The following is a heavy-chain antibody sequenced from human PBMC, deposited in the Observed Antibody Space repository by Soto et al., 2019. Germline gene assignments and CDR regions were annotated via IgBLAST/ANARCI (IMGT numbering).Heavy chain of an antibody. CDR2: MSANSGNT. Sequence: GASVKVSCKASGGTFSTYVITWVRQATGQGLEWMGWMSANSGNTNYAQKLQGRVTMTTDTSTSTAYMELRSLRSDDTAVYYCARVKTAMAYFDYWGQGTLVTVSS. D-gene: IGHD5-18*01. V-gene: IGHV1-18*01. J-gene: IGHJ4*02. CDR3: ARVKTAMAYFDY. CDR1: GGTFSTYV.